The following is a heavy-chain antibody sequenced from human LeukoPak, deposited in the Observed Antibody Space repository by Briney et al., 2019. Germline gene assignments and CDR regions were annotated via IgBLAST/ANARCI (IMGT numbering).Heavy chain of an antibody. Sequence: SQTLSLTCTVSGGSISSGGYYWSWIRQHPGKGLEWIGYIYYSGSTYYNPSLKSRLTISVDTSKNQFSLKLSSVTAADTAVYYRARYSGSYYFDYWGQGTLVTVSS. V-gene: IGHV4-31*03. CDR1: GGSISSGGYY. J-gene: IGHJ4*02. CDR3: ARYSGSYYFDY. D-gene: IGHD6-6*01. CDR2: IYYSGST.